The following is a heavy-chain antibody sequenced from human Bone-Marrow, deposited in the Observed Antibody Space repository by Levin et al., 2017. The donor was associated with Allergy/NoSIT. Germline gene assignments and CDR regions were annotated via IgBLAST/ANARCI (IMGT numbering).Heavy chain of an antibody. Sequence: PLASVKVSCKASGYSFPSHGISWVRLAPGQGLEWLGWISGYNGNTNYAQKFQGRVSMTTDTSTTTAYMELRSLRSDDTAVYYCARDLDNYQDSSANFDFWGQGTLVTVSS. V-gene: IGHV1-18*01. CDR1: GYSFPSHG. J-gene: IGHJ4*02. CDR3: ARDLDNYQDSSANFDF. D-gene: IGHD3-22*01. CDR2: ISGYNGNT.